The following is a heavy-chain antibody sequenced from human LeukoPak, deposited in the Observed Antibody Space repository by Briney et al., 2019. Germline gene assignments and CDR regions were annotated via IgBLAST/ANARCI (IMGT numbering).Heavy chain of an antibody. D-gene: IGHD6-13*01. J-gene: IGHJ5*02. CDR2: INPNSGGT. CDR3: VREFEQQLVRGLQNWFDP. Sequence: ASVKVSCKVSGHTLTDLSVHWVRQAPGQGLEWMGWINPNSGGTNYAQKFQGRVTMTRDTSISTAYMELSRLRSDDTAVYYCVREFEQQLVRGLQNWFDPWGQGTLVTVSS. CDR1: GHTLTDLS. V-gene: IGHV1-2*02.